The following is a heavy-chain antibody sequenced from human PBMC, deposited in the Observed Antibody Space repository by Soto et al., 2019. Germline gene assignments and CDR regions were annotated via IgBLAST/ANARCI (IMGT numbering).Heavy chain of an antibody. V-gene: IGHV3-7*01. CDR1: GFSWSSYW. J-gene: IGHJ4*02. Sequence: EVQLVESGGGLFQPGGSLRLSCAASGFSWSSYWMSWVRQAPGKGLEWVANMNQDGSESDYVGSVKGRFTFTRDNAKNSLYLQMNSLRAEDTAVYYCARLSTSAGRRDLACWGQGTLVTVSS. CDR2: MNQDGSES. CDR3: ARLSTSAGRRDLAC.